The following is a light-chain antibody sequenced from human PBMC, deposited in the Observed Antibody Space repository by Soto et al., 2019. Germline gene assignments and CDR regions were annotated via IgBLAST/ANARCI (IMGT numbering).Light chain of an antibody. CDR1: QSVSSNY. J-gene: IGKJ4*01. CDR3: QQYGSSPLT. CDR2: RAS. Sequence: DIVLTQSPGTLSLSPGERATLSCRASQSVSSNYLAWYQQKPGQTPKVLIYRASTRATGIPDRFSGSGSGTDFHITISRLDAEDFAPYSCQQYGSSPLTFGGGTKVDIK. V-gene: IGKV3-20*01.